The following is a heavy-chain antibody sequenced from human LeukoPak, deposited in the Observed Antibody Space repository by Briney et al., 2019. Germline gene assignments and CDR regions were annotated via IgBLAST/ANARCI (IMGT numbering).Heavy chain of an antibody. CDR1: GYSFTSYW. D-gene: IGHD3-22*01. Sequence: GESLKISCKGSGYSFTSYWIGWVRQMPGKGLEWMGIIYPGDSDTRYSPSFQGRVTISADKSISTAYLQWSSLKASGTAMYYCARQYYYDSSGSPAFDIWGQGTMVTVSS. V-gene: IGHV5-51*01. J-gene: IGHJ3*02. CDR2: IYPGDSDT. CDR3: ARQYYYDSSGSPAFDI.